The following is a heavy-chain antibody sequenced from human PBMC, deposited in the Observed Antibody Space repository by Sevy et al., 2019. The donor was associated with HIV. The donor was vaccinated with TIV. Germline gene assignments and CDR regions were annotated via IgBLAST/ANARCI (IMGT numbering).Heavy chain of an antibody. CDR1: GYSFTSHW. CDR2: IFPDDSDT. CDR3: ATSRSGYFDRSGYYIY. Sequence: GESLKISCQGSGYSFTSHWIGWVLHMPGKGLEWMGIIFPDDSDTRYSPSFQGEVTFSADMSINTANLQWSSLKASDTAMYYCATSRSGYFDRSGYYIYWGQGTLVTVSS. J-gene: IGHJ4*02. D-gene: IGHD3-22*01. V-gene: IGHV5-51*01.